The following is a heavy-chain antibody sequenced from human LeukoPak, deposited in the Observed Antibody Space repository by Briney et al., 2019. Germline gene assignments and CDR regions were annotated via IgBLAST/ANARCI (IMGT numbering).Heavy chain of an antibody. J-gene: IGHJ4*02. Sequence: GGSLRLPCAASGFTFSSYGMHWVRQAPGKGLEWVAFIRYDGSNKYYADSVKGRFTISRDNSKNTLYLQMNSLRAEDTAVYYCAKDPTVRGVSLDYWGQGTLVTVSS. CDR3: AKDPTVRGVSLDY. D-gene: IGHD3-10*01. CDR1: GFTFSSYG. V-gene: IGHV3-30*02. CDR2: IRYDGSNK.